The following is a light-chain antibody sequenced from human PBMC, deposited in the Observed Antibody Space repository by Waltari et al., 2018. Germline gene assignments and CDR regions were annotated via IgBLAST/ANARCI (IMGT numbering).Light chain of an antibody. J-gene: IGKJ2*01. CDR1: QIVGSN. CDR3: QQYNHWPPYT. CDR2: GAY. V-gene: IGKV3-15*01. Sequence: EIVMTQSPPTLSVSPGDTASLSCRPSQIVGSNLAWYQQKPGQAPRLLTYGAYNRATGIPARFSGSGSGTEFTLTISSLQSEDFAVYYCQQYNHWPPYTFGQGTKLEIK.